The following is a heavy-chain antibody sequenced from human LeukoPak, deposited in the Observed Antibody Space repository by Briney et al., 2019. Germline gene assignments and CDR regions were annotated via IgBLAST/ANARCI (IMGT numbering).Heavy chain of an antibody. V-gene: IGHV3-23*01. J-gene: IGHJ3*02. CDR2: ISGSGGST. D-gene: IGHD3-22*01. Sequence: GGSLRLSCAASGFTFSSYAMSWVRQAPGKGLEWVSSISGSGGSTYYADSVKGRFTISRDNSKNTLYLQMNSLRAEDTAVYYCAKDLGDSSAPGAFDIWGQGTMVTVSS. CDR1: GFTFSSYA. CDR3: AKDLGDSSAPGAFDI.